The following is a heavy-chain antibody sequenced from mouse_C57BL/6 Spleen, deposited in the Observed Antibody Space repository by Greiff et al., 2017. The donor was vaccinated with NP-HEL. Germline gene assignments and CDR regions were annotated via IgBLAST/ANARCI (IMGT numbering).Heavy chain of an antibody. Sequence: EVQLVESGGGLVKPGGSLKLSCAASGFTFSSYAMSWVRQTPEKRLEWVATISDGGSYTYYPDNVKGRFTISRDNAKNNLYLQMSHLKSEDTAMYYCARASYYSNPYYFDYWGQGTTLTVSS. CDR3: ARASYYSNPYYFDY. V-gene: IGHV5-4*01. D-gene: IGHD2-5*01. CDR1: GFTFSSYA. J-gene: IGHJ2*01. CDR2: ISDGGSYT.